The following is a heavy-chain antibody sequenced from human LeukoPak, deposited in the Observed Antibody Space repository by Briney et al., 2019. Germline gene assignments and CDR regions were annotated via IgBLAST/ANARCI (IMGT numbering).Heavy chain of an antibody. CDR1: GFTVSSNY. D-gene: IGHD3-22*01. CDR2: LYSAVTT. J-gene: IGHJ1*01. V-gene: IGHV3-53*01. Sequence: PGGSLRLSCAASGFTVSSNYMSCVPQAPGERLECGSVLYSAVTTYYADSVKCRFTISRDSSNNTLFLQIDSLRPEDTAVYYCTTLYYYSSSDPTISWGQGTLVSVSS. CDR3: TTLYYYSSSDPTIS.